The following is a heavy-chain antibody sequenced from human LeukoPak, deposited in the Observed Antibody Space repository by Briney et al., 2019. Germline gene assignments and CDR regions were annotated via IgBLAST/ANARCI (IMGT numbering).Heavy chain of an antibody. CDR2: IYHSGST. V-gene: IGHV4-30-2*01. CDR3: ARDRGGYGYGYDWGYFDY. CDR1: GGSISSGGYS. Sequence: PSQTLSLTCAVSGGSISSGGYSWSWIRQPPGKGLEWIGYIYHSGSTYYNPSLKSRVTISVDRSKNQFSLKLSSVTAADTAVYYCARDRGGYGYGYDWGYFDYWGQGTLVTVSS. D-gene: IGHD5-18*01. J-gene: IGHJ4*02.